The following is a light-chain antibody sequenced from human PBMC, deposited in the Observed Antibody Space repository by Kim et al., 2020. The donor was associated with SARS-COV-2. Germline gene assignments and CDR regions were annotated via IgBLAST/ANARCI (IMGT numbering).Light chain of an antibody. CDR2: EDN. V-gene: IGLV6-57*03. CDR3: QSYDSSNPWV. Sequence: KTVTNSCTRRSGSIASNYVQWYQQRPGSAPTTVIYEDNQRPSGVPDRFSGSIDSSSNSASLTISGLKTEDEADYYCQSYDSSNPWVFGGGTQLTVL. CDR1: SGSIASNY. J-gene: IGLJ3*02.